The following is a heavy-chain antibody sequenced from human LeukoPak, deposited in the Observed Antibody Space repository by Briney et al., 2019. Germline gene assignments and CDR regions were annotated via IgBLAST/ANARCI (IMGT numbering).Heavy chain of an antibody. D-gene: IGHD3-22*01. J-gene: IGHJ4*02. CDR1: GGSISSYY. CDR3: ARDDYYDSSGYLPTDY. Sequence: PSETLSLTCTVSGGSISSYYWSWIRQPPGKGLEWIGYIYYSGSTNYNPSLKSRVTISVDTSKNQFSLKLSSVTAADTAVYYCARDDYYDSSGYLPTDYWGQGTLVTVSS. V-gene: IGHV4-59*01. CDR2: IYYSGST.